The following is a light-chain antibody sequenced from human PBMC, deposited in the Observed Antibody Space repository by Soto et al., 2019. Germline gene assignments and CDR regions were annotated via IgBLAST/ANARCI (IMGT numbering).Light chain of an antibody. Sequence: QSALTQPPSVSGSPGQSVTISCTGTSSDVGSYNRVSWYQQPPGTAPKVMIYDVSNRPSGVPDRFSGSKSGNTASLTISGLQAEDESDYYCSSYTSSSTYVFGPGTKVTVL. CDR3: SSYTSSSTYV. CDR1: SSDVGSYNR. CDR2: DVS. J-gene: IGLJ1*01. V-gene: IGLV2-18*02.